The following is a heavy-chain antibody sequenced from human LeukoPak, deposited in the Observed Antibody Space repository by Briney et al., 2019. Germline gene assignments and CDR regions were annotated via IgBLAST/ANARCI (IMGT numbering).Heavy chain of an antibody. CDR3: ARRRGITVTTDLYYYYGMDV. CDR2: IYYSGST. Sequence: SETLSLTCAVYGGSFSGYYWSWIRQPPGKGLEWIGYIYYSGSTNYNPSLKSRVTISVDTSKNQFSLKLSSVTAADTAVYYCARRRGITVTTDLYYYYGMDVWGQGTTVTVSS. CDR1: GGSFSGYY. J-gene: IGHJ6*02. V-gene: IGHV4-59*08. D-gene: IGHD1-7*01.